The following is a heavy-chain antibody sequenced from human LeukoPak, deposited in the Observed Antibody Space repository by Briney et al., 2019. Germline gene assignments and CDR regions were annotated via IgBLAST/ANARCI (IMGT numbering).Heavy chain of an antibody. V-gene: IGHV4-59*01. CDR1: GGSISGYY. CDR2: INYGGST. CDR3: ARDSGLGIVGATPFYFDY. D-gene: IGHD1-26*01. J-gene: IGHJ4*02. Sequence: SETLSLTCTVSGGSISGYYWSWIRQPPGKGLEWIGYINYGGSTNYNPSLKSRVTISVDTSKKNQFSLKLSSVTAADTAVYYCARDSGLGIVGATPFYFDYWGQGTLVTVSS.